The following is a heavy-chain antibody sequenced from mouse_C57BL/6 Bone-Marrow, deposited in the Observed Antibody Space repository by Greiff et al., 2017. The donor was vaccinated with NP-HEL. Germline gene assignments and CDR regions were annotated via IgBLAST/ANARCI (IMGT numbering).Heavy chain of an antibody. CDR1: GFNIKDDY. CDR3: TIPYYGSSS. CDR2: IDPENGDT. J-gene: IGHJ2*01. V-gene: IGHV14-4*01. Sequence: EVKLVESGAELVRPGASVKLSCTASGFNIKDDYMHWVKQRPEQGLEWIGWIDPENGDTEYASKFQGKATITADTSSNTAYLQLSSLTSEDTAVYYCTIPYYGSSSWGQGTTLTVSS. D-gene: IGHD1-1*01.